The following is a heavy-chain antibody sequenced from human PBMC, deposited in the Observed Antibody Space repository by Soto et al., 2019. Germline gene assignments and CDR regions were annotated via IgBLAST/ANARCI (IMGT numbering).Heavy chain of an antibody. CDR1: GFTFSNYA. CDR2: ISGSGGTT. D-gene: IGHD6-13*01. J-gene: IGHJ6*02. V-gene: IGHV3-23*01. Sequence: EVQLLESGGGLVQPGGSLRLSCAASGFTFSNYAMSWVRQAPGKGLEWVSGISGSGGTTYYADSVKGRFTISRDNSRNTLFPQMNSLRAEDTAVYYCAKWSAAGTVYYYYNGMDVWGQGTTVTVSS. CDR3: AKWSAAGTVYYYYNGMDV.